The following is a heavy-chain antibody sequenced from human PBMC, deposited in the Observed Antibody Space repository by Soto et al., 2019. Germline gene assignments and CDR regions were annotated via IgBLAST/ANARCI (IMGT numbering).Heavy chain of an antibody. CDR3: ARLKSYLGSYYYGMDV. CDR1: GGTFSSYA. D-gene: IGHD2-15*01. Sequence: SVKVSCKASGGTFSSYAISWVRQAPGQGLEWMGGIIPIFGTANYAQKFQGRVTITADESTSTAYMELSSLRSEDTAVYYYARLKSYLGSYYYGMDVWGQGTTVTVSS. CDR2: IIPIFGTA. V-gene: IGHV1-69*13. J-gene: IGHJ6*02.